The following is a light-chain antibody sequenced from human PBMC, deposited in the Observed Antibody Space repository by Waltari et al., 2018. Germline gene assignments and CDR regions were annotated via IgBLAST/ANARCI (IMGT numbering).Light chain of an antibody. CDR3: QQYNRWPPIT. CDR2: DAS. V-gene: IGKV3-15*01. CDR1: QSVSSN. J-gene: IGKJ5*01. Sequence: EIVMTQSPATLSVSPGETATLSCRASQSVSSNVAWYQKKPGQAPRLLIYDASTRATSIPARFRGSGSGTEFTLTISSLQSEDFAVYYWQQYNRWPPITFGQGTRLEIK.